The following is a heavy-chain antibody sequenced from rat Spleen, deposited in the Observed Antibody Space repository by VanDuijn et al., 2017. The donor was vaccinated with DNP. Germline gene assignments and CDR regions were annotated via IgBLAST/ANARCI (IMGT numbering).Heavy chain of an antibody. CDR3: AKDRTGGFAMDA. CDR1: GFTFSDYY. Sequence: EVQLVESGGGLVQPGRSLKVSCAASGFTFSDYYMAWVRQAPTKGLEWVAYFTYDGDSTYYRDSVKGRFTVSRDNAENTVCLQMNSLRSEDTATYYCAKDRTGGFAMDAWGQGVMVTVSS. D-gene: IGHD1-3*01. J-gene: IGHJ2*01. CDR2: FTYDGDST. V-gene: IGHV5-20*01.